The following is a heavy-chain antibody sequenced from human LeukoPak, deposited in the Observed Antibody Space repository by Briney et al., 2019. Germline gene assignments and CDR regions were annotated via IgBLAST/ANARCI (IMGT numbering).Heavy chain of an antibody. CDR2: INHSGST. D-gene: IGHD3-22*01. CDR3: ARRLYYYDSSGYLTWFDP. V-gene: IGHV4-34*01. CDR1: GGSFSGYY. J-gene: IGHJ5*02. Sequence: SETLSLTCAVYGGSFSGYYWSWIRQPPGKGLEWIGEINHSGSTNYNPSLKSRVTVSVDTSKNQFSLKLSSVTAADTAVYYCARRLYYYDSSGYLTWFDPWGQGTLVTVSS.